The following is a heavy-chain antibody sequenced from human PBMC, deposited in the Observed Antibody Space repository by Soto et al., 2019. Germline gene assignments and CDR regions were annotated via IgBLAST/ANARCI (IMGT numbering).Heavy chain of an antibody. D-gene: IGHD3-9*01. Sequence: ASVKVSCKVSGYTLTELSMHWVRQAPGKGLEWMGGFDPEDGETIYAQKFQGRVTMTEDTSTDTAYMELSSLRSEDTAVYYCATAKRYFDWLFIWRQGTLVTVPS. CDR2: FDPEDGET. CDR1: GYTLTELS. CDR3: ATAKRYFDWLFI. J-gene: IGHJ4*02. V-gene: IGHV1-24*01.